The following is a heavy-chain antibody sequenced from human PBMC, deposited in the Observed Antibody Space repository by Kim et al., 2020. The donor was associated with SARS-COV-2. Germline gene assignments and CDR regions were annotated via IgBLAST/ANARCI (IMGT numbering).Heavy chain of an antibody. D-gene: IGHD6-19*01. J-gene: IGHJ6*02. CDR1: GFTFSNYW. CDR3: ARDGVAVAIASWGMDV. CDR2: IKQDGSEK. Sequence: GGSLRLSCAASGFTFSNYWMSWVRQAPGKGLEWVANIKQDGSEKYYVDSVKGRFTISRDNAKNSLYLQMNSLRAEDTAVYYCARDGVAVAIASWGMDVWGQGTTVTVSS. V-gene: IGHV3-7*01.